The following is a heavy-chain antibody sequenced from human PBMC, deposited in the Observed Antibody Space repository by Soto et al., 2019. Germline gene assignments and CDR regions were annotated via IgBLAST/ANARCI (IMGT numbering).Heavy chain of an antibody. CDR1: GGSISSEYFH. CDR3: AREDDGGDRDYYGLDV. J-gene: IGHJ6*02. Sequence: QVQLQQSGPGLVEPSQTLSLTCAVSGGSISSEYFHWTWIRQSPGKGLEWIGYIHYTGSIMYKPSFKSRLTMAVDTTKNQFSLQLTSVTAADTAVYFCAREDDGGDRDYYGLDVWGQGTTVTVSS. D-gene: IGHD2-21*02. CDR2: IHYTGSI. V-gene: IGHV4-30-4*08.